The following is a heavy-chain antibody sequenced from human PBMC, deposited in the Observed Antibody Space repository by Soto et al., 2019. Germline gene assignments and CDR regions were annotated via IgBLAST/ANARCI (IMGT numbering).Heavy chain of an antibody. CDR2: IYYSGST. CDR3: ARTDCTNGVCLRYYGMDV. D-gene: IGHD2-8*01. CDR1: GGSISSYY. J-gene: IGHJ6*02. Sequence: SETLSLTCTVSGGSISSYYWSWIRQPPGKGLEWIGYIYYSGSTNYNPSLKSRVTISVDTSKNQFSLKLSSVTAADTAVYYCARTDCTNGVCLRYYGMDVWGQGTTVTV. V-gene: IGHV4-59*01.